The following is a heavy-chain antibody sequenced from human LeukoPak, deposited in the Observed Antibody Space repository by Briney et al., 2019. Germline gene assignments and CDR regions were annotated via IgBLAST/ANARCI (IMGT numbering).Heavy chain of an antibody. J-gene: IGHJ6*02. CDR2: IYSGGST. V-gene: IGHV3-66*01. D-gene: IGHD3-10*01. Sequence: GGSLRLSCAASGFTVSSNYMSWVRQAPGKGLEWVSVIYSGGSTYYADSVKGRFTISRDNSKNTLYLQMNSLIADDTAVYYCASESPHYYSYVGWYYYGMDVWGQETTVTVSS. CDR3: ASESPHYYSYVGWYYYGMDV. CDR1: GFTVSSNY.